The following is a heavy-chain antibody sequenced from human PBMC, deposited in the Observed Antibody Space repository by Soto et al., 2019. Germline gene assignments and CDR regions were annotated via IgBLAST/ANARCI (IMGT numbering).Heavy chain of an antibody. CDR2: ISSYGSSI. J-gene: IGHJ4*02. CDR3: ARQKGYSDF. Sequence: SLRLSCAASGFTFSSYSMNWVRQAPGKGLEWVSSISSYGSSIYYADSVKGRFTISRDNARNSLSLQMNSLRAEDTAVYYCARQKGYSDFWGQGTLVTVSS. D-gene: IGHD5-12*01. V-gene: IGHV3-48*01. CDR1: GFTFSSYS.